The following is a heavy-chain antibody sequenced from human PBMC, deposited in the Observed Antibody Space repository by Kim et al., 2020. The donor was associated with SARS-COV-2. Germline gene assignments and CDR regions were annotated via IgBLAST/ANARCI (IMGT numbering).Heavy chain of an antibody. D-gene: IGHD2-21*01. V-gene: IGHV3-21*06. CDR2: IGRTSVDM. CDR1: GFDFSTHT. CDR3: VRGDYRDY. Sequence: GGSLRLSCEVAGFDFSTHTMNWVRQGPGKGLEFVSSIGRTSVDMYYANTVRGRFTISRDNAKSSLYLQMDSLRDDDTAVYFCVRGDYRDYWGQGTLVTVS. J-gene: IGHJ4*02.